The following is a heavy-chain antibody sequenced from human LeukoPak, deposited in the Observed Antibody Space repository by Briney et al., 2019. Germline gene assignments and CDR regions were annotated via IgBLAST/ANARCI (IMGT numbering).Heavy chain of an antibody. CDR1: GVSITTYY. J-gene: IGHJ3*02. D-gene: IGHD3-22*01. CDR2: IYYSGST. Sequence: PSETLSLTCTVSGVSITTYYWSWIRQPPGKGLEWIGYIYYSGSTNYNPSLKSRVTISVDTSKNQFSLKLSSVTAADTAVYYCARERDSSGFDAFDIWGQGTMVTVSS. CDR3: ARERDSSGFDAFDI. V-gene: IGHV4-59*01.